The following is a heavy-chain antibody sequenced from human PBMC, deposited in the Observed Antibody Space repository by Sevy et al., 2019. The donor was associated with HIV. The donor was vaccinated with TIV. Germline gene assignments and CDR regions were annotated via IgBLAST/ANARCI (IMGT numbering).Heavy chain of an antibody. D-gene: IGHD3-16*01. Sequence: GGSLRLSCAASGFTVSSNYMSWVRQAPGKGLEWVSVIYSGGSTYYADSVKGRFTISRDNSKNTLYLQMNSLRAEDTAGYYCAREGVRRLDLGAFDIWGQGTMVTVSS. CDR3: AREGVRRLDLGAFDI. V-gene: IGHV3-53*01. CDR2: IYSGGST. CDR1: GFTVSSNY. J-gene: IGHJ3*02.